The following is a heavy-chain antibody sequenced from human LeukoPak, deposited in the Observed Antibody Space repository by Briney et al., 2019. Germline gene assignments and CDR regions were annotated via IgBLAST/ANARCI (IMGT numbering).Heavy chain of an antibody. CDR3: AKSAEQWLVLYYFDY. CDR2: ISYDGSNK. D-gene: IGHD6-19*01. V-gene: IGHV3-30*18. CDR1: GFPFSSYG. J-gene: IGHJ4*02. Sequence: GGSLRLSCAASGFPFSSYGMHWVRQAPGKGLEWVAVISYDGSNKYYADSVKGRFTISRDNSKNTLYLQMNSLRAEDTAVYYCAKSAEQWLVLYYFDYWGQGTLVTVSS.